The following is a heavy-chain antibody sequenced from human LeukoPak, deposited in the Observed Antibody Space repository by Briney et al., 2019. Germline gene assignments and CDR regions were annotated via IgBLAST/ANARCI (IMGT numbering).Heavy chain of an antibody. CDR2: IHYSGDT. CDR1: GGSLTYTSHY. CDR3: ARSSAAAGPTHNGFDP. J-gene: IGHJ5*02. V-gene: IGHV4-39*01. Sequence: PSETLSLTCSVSGGSLTYTSHYWGWIRQPPGKGLEWIGSIHYSGDTYYKPSLRSRVTISVDTSKNQFSLKVTSVTAADTAVYYCARSSAAAGPTHNGFDPWGQGTLVTVPS. D-gene: IGHD6-13*01.